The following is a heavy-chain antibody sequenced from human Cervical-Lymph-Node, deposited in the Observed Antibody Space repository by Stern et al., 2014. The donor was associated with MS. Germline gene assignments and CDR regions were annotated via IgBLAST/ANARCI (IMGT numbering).Heavy chain of an antibody. CDR1: GFTFGNVW. CDR2: IKSTADGVTA. J-gene: IGHJ5*02. V-gene: IGHV3-15*01. D-gene: IGHD4-11*01. Sequence: EVHLVESGGGLVAPGGSLRLSCAASGFTFGNVWMSWVRQAPGKGLEWVGRIKSTADGVTADYSSTVKGRFIISRNDSEYTLYLQMTNLKAEDTAMYYCTTEVTVTSPRWFDPWGQGTLVTVSS. CDR3: TTEVTVTSPRWFDP.